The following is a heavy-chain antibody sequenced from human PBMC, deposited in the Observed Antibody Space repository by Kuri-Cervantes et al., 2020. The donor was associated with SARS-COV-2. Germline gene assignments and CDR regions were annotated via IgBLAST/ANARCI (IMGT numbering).Heavy chain of an antibody. CDR2: IYHSGST. Sequence: SETLSLTCRVSGYSISGSYYWGWIRQPPGKGQEWIGSIYHSGSTYYNPYLKSRVTISVDTSKTQFSLRLSSLTAADTAVYYCARALKGQIDAFDIWGQGTMVTVSS. V-gene: IGHV4-38-2*02. J-gene: IGHJ3*02. CDR1: GYSISGSYY. CDR3: ARALKGQIDAFDI.